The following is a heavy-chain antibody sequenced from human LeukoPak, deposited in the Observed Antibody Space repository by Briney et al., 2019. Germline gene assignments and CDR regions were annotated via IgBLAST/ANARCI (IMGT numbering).Heavy chain of an antibody. V-gene: IGHV4-39*01. CDR1: GGSISSNIYY. J-gene: IGHJ4*02. CDR2: IYYSGST. D-gene: IGHD5-12*01. CDR3: ARRGGYDFSYDY. Sequence: SETLSLTCTVSGGSISSNIYYWGWIRQPPGKGLEWIGDIYYSGSTYYNPSLKSRVTISVDTSKNQFSLNLSSVTTADTAVYYCARRGGYDFSYDYWGQGILVTVSS.